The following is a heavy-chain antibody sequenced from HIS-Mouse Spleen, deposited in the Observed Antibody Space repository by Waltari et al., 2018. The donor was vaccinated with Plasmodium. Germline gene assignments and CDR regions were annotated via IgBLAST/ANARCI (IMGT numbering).Heavy chain of an antibody. V-gene: IGHV4-34*01. J-gene: IGHJ2*01. D-gene: IGHD3-3*01. CDR1: GGSFSGYS. CDR3: ARVTSSGVYWYFDL. CDR2: INHSGST. Sequence: QVQLQQWGAGLLKPSETLSLTCAVYGGSFSGYSWSCIRQPPGKGLGWIGEINHSGSTNYNPSLKSRVTISVDTSKNQFSLKLSSVTAADTAVYYCARVTSSGVYWYFDLWGRGTLVTVSS.